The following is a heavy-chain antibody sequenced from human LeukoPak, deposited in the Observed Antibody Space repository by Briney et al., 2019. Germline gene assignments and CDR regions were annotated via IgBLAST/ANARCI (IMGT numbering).Heavy chain of an antibody. CDR3: AGRLWRRNGYNLSAFDI. CDR1: GGSINNYY. D-gene: IGHD5-24*01. CDR2: IYYTGST. V-gene: IGHV4-59*01. J-gene: IGHJ3*02. Sequence: SETLSLTCSVSGGSINNYYWNWIRQPPGKGLDWIGHIYYTGSTNYNPSLKSRVTISVDTSKNQFSLKLSSVTAADTAVYYCAGRLWRRNGYNLSAFDIWGQGTMVTVSS.